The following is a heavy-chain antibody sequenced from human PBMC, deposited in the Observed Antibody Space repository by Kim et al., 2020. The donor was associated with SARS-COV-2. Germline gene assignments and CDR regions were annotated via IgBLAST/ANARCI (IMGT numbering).Heavy chain of an antibody. J-gene: IGHJ6*03. CDR3: ARDPMTNADYYDMDV. Sequence: QKFQGRVTMTMDTSTSTVYMELSSLRSEDTAVYYCARDPMTNADYYDMDVWGKGTTVTVSS. V-gene: IGHV1-46*01.